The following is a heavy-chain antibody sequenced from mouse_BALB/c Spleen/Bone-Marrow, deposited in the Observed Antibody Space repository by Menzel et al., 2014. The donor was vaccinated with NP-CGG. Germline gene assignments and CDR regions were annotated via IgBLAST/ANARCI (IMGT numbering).Heavy chain of an antibody. J-gene: IGHJ3*01. CDR2: TDPANGNT. D-gene: IGHD1-1*01. CDR1: GFNIXDTY. CDR3: ASYYYGSSSFAY. V-gene: IGHV14-3*02. Sequence: EVKLVESGAELVKPGASVKLSCTASGFNIXDTYMHWVKQRPEQGLEWIGRTDPANGNTKYDPKFQGKATITADTSSNTAYLQLSSLTSEDTAVYYCASYYYGSSSFAYWGQGTLVTVSA.